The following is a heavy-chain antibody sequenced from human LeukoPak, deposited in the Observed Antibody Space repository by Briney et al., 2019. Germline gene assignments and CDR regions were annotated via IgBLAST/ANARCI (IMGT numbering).Heavy chain of an antibody. V-gene: IGHV1-18*01. CDR2: FTAYNDNT. J-gene: IGHJ4*02. CDR3: ARALLWFGEPSHIDY. CDR1: GYTFTSYG. D-gene: IGHD3-10*01. Sequence: ASVKVSCKASGYTFTSYGISWVRQAPGQGLEWMGWFTAYNDNTNYAQKLQGRVTMTTDTSTSTAYMELRSLRSDDTAVYYCARALLWFGEPSHIDYWGQGTLVTASS.